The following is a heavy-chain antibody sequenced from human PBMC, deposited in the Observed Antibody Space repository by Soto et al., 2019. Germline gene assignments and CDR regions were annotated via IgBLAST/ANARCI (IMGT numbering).Heavy chain of an antibody. Sequence: SKTLSLTCTVSGGSISSGGYYWSWIRQHPAKGLEWIGYIYYNGNTYYNPSLKSRASISVDTSKDQFSLNLSSVTAADTAVYYCARGRGYSGDGGGFDISGQGTMVTVSS. CDR1: GGSISSGGYY. J-gene: IGHJ3*02. D-gene: IGHD5-12*01. CDR3: ARGRGYSGDGGGFDI. CDR2: IYYNGNT. V-gene: IGHV4-31*03.